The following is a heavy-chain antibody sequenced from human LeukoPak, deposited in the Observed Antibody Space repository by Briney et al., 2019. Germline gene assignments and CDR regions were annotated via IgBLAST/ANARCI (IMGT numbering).Heavy chain of an antibody. D-gene: IGHD4-17*01. CDR3: ARGRYGNDY. V-gene: IGHV4-34*01. CDR2: INHSGST. J-gene: IGHJ4*02. Sequence: KPSETLSLTCAVYGGSFSGYYWSWIRQPPGKGLEWIGEINHSGSTNYNPSLKSRVTISVDTSKNQFSLKLSSVTAADTAVYYCARGRYGNDYWVQGTLVTVSS. CDR1: GGSFSGYY.